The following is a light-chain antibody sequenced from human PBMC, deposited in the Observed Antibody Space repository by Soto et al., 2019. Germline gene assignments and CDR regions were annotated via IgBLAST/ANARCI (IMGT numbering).Light chain of an antibody. CDR1: QSISNY. Sequence: DIQMTQSPSSLSASVGDRVTISCRASQSISNYLNWYQQKPGTAPKLLIYAASSLQSGVPSRFSGSGSGTDFTLTISSLQIEDFATYFCQQSDSTPQTFGQGTNVEIK. CDR3: QQSDSTPQT. V-gene: IGKV1-39*01. CDR2: AAS. J-gene: IGKJ1*01.